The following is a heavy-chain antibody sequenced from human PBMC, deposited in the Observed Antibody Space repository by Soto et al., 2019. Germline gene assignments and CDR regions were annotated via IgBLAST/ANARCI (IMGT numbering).Heavy chain of an antibody. CDR1: GGSFSGYY. D-gene: IGHD3-10*01. Sequence: PSETLSLTCAAYGGSFSGYYWSWIRQPPGKGLEWIGEINHSGSTNYNPSLKSRVTISVDTSKNQFSLDLSSVTAADTAVYYCARAGSGSSSDWYFDYWGQGTLVTVSS. J-gene: IGHJ4*02. V-gene: IGHV4-34*01. CDR2: INHSGST. CDR3: ARAGSGSSSDWYFDY.